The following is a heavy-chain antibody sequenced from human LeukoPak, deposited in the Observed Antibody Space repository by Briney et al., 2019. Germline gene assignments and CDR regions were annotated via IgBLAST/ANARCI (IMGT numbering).Heavy chain of an antibody. CDR2: ISAYNGNT. CDR3: AREGATIFGVVPYYYMDV. D-gene: IGHD3-3*01. V-gene: IGHV1-18*01. CDR1: GYTFTSYG. Sequence: ASVKVSCKASGYTFTSYGISWVRQAPGQGLEWMGWISAYNGNTNYAQKLQGRVTMTTDTSTSTAYMELRSLRSDDTAVYYCAREGATIFGVVPYYYMDVWGKGTTVTVSS. J-gene: IGHJ6*03.